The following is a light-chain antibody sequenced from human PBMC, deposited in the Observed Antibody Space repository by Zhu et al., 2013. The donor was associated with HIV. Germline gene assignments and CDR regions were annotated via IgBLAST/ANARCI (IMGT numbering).Light chain of an antibody. CDR1: QSVRGTN. J-gene: IGKJ4*01. CDR3: QQYGSSPLT. Sequence: EIVLTQTPDTLSLSPGERATLSCRASQSVRGTNLAWYQQKVGQAPRLIIYAASYRATDVPDRFSGTGSGTEFTLTISRLETEDFAVYFCQQYGSSPLTFGGGTQVEIK. V-gene: IGKV3-20*01. CDR2: AAS.